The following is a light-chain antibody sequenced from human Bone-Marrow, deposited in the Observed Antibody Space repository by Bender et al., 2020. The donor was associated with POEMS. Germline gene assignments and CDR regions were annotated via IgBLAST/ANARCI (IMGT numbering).Light chain of an antibody. CDR2: EVS. V-gene: IGLV2-23*02. CDR3: CSYVRTSVLV. J-gene: IGLJ2*01. Sequence: QSVLTQPASVSGSPGQSITISCTGTSRDVQSYNLVSWYQQHPGKVPKLMIYEVSKRPSGVSDRFSGSKSGNTASLTISGLLPEDEADYYCCSYVRTSVLVFGGGTKLTVL. CDR1: SRDVQSYNL.